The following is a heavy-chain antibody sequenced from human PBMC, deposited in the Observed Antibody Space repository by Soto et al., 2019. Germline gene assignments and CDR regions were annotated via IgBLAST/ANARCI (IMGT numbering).Heavy chain of an antibody. Sequence: EVQLVESGGGLVQPGRSLRLSCVASGFTFDDFAMHWVRQAPGKGLEWVSDITWNSGFIGYADSVKGRFTISRDNAKNSLYLQMNSLRVEDSALYHCVRGYCSSSSCVRTAYYYMDVWGKGTTVTVSS. CDR3: VRGYCSSSSCVRTAYYYMDV. J-gene: IGHJ6*03. D-gene: IGHD2-2*01. CDR1: GFTFDDFA. V-gene: IGHV3-9*01. CDR2: ITWNSGFI.